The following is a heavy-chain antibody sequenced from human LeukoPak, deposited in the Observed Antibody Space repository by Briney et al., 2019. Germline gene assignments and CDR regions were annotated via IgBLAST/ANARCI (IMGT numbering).Heavy chain of an antibody. CDR1: GGSISSYY. CDR2: IYYSGST. D-gene: IGHD6-6*01. V-gene: IGHV4-59*01. Sequence: SETLSLTCTVSGGSISSYYWSWIRQPPGKGLEWIGYIYYSGSTNYNPSLKSRVTISVDTSKNQFSLKLSSVTAADTAVYYCARVRDSSSSCCWFDPWGQGTLVTVSS. CDR3: ARVRDSSSSCCWFDP. J-gene: IGHJ5*02.